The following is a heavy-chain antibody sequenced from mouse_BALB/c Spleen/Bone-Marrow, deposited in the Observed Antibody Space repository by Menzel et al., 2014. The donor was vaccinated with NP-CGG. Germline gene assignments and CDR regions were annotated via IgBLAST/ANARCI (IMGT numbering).Heavy chain of an antibody. D-gene: IGHD2-14*01. CDR3: AREQVRFFDV. J-gene: IGHJ1*01. CDR1: GYAFTNYL. Sequence: LQESGAELVRPGTSVKVSCKASGYAFTNYLIEWIKRRPGQGLEWIGVINPGSGGTNYNEKFKGKATLTADKSSFTAYIQLSSLTSDDSAVYFCAREQVRFFDVWGAGTTVTVSS. CDR2: INPGSGGT. V-gene: IGHV1-54*01.